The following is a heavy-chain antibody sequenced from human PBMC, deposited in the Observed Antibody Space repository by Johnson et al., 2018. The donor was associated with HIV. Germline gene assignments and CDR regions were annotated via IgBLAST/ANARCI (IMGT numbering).Heavy chain of an antibody. J-gene: IGHJ3*02. CDR2: ICYDGSNK. Sequence: QVQLVESGGGVVQPGRSLRLSCAASGFTFSSYGMHWVRQAPGKGLEWVAVICYDGSNKFYADSVKGRFTISRDNSKNTLYLQMNSLRAGDTAVYYCARQVYCSSTSCSSAFDIWGQGTVVTVSS. CDR3: ARQVYCSSTSCSSAFDI. D-gene: IGHD2-2*01. CDR1: GFTFSSYG. V-gene: IGHV3-33*01.